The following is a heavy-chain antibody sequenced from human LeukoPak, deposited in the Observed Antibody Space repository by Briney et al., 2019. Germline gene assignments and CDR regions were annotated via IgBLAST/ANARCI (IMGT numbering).Heavy chain of an antibody. D-gene: IGHD3-22*01. V-gene: IGHV5-51*01. CDR3: ARARDYYDSSGYYFVYFQH. CDR2: IYPGDSDT. J-gene: IGHJ1*01. CDR1: GYSFTSYW. Sequence: KHGESLKISCKGSGYSFTSYWIGWVRQMPGKGLEWMGIIYPGDSDTRYSPSFQGQVTTSADKSISTAYLQWSSLKASDTAMYYCARARDYYDSSGYYFVYFQHWGQGTLVTVSS.